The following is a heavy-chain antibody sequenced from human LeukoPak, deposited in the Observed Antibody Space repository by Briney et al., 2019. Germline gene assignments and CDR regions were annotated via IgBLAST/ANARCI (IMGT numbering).Heavy chain of an antibody. J-gene: IGHJ4*02. Sequence: GGSLRLSCAASGFTFSSYAMSWVRQAPGKGLGWVSAISGSGGSTYYADSVKGRFTISRDNSKNTLYLQMNSLRAEDTAVYYCANLHCSGGSCYSEDYFDYWGQGTLVTVSS. V-gene: IGHV3-23*01. CDR3: ANLHCSGGSCYSEDYFDY. D-gene: IGHD2-15*01. CDR1: GFTFSSYA. CDR2: ISGSGGST.